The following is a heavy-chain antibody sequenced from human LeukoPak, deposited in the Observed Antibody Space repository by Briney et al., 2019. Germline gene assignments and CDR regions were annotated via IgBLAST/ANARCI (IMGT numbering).Heavy chain of an antibody. CDR2: IKQDGSAK. J-gene: IGHJ4*02. Sequence: GGSLRLSCAASGFTFSDYWMTWVRRAPGKGLEWVANIKQDGSAKYYVDSVKGRFTISRDNAKNSLYLQMDSLRVEDTATYYCARWRGSTSERSDYWGQGTLVTVSS. CDR1: GFTFSDYW. CDR3: ARWRGSTSERSDY. D-gene: IGHD2-2*01. V-gene: IGHV3-7*01.